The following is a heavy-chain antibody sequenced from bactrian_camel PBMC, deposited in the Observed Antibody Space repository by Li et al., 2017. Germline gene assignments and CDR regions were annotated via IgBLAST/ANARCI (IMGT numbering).Heavy chain of an antibody. Sequence: QLVESGGGSVQAGGSLTLSCTASQSTYRSICMAWFRQAPGAKRETVATIDSNGVTKVADSVKARFTASKDNAKNALYLEMNSLKPEDTAMYYCVVDDDGVDGGSGACTFRSGISYSGPGTQVTVS. J-gene: IGHJ4*01. V-gene: IGHV3S53*01. CDR1: QSTYRSIC. D-gene: IGHD2*01. CDR3: VVDDDGVDGGSGACTFRSGISY. CDR2: IDSNGVT.